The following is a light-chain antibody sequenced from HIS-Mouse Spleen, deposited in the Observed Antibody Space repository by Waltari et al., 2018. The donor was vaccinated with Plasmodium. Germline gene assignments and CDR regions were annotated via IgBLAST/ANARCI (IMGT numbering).Light chain of an antibody. Sequence: SYELTPPPSVSVSPGQPARITCSGDALPKQYPYWYQQKSGQAPVLVIYEDSKRPSGIPERFSGSSSGTMATLTISGAQVEDEADYYCYSTDSSGNHRVFGGGTKLTVL. CDR1: ALPKQY. CDR3: YSTDSSGNHRV. J-gene: IGLJ3*02. CDR2: EDS. V-gene: IGLV3-10*01.